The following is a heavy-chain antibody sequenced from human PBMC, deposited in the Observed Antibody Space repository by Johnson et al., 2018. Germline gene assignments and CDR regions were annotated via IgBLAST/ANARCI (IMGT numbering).Heavy chain of an antibody. CDR3: ARDDGRGAEYVQH. Sequence: QVQLVESGGGLVQPGGSLRLSREASGFTFSIYGMHWVRQAPGKGLEWVATIWYDDNNHYIDSVKGRFTISRDTSKHTLYLQMNSLRAEDPAVYYCARDDGRGAEYVQHWGQGTQGTVSA. CDR2: IWYDDNN. V-gene: IGHV3-33*08. CDR1: GFTFSIYG. D-gene: IGHD2-15*01. J-gene: IGHJ1*01.